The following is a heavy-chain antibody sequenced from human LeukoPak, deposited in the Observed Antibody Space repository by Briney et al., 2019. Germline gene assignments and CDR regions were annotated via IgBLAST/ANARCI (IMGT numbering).Heavy chain of an antibody. CDR3: ARDIRSGYPFDY. CDR2: ISSSSSYI. J-gene: IGHJ4*02. V-gene: IGHV3-21*01. CDR1: GFTFSSYS. D-gene: IGHD5-12*01. Sequence: GGSLRLSCAASGFTFSSYSMNWVRQAPGKGLEWVSSISSSSSYIYYADSVKGRFTISRDNAKNSLYLQMNSLRAEDTSVYYCARDIRSGYPFDYWGQGTLVTVSS.